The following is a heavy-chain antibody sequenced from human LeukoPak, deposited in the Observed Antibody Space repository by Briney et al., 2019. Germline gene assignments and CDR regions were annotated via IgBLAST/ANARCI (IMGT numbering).Heavy chain of an antibody. D-gene: IGHD2-15*01. CDR2: INHSGST. J-gene: IGHJ4*02. Sequence: SETLSLTCAVYGGSFSGYYWSWIRQPPGKGLEWIGEINHSGSTNYNPSLKSRVTISVDTSKNQSSLKLSSVTAADTAVYYCASLRPRRVYCSGGSCYRQHFDYWGQGTLVTVSS. CDR1: GGSFSGYY. V-gene: IGHV4-34*01. CDR3: ASLRPRRVYCSGGSCYRQHFDY.